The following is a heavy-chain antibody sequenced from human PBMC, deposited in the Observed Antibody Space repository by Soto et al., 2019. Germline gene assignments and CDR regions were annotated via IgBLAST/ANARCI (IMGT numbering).Heavy chain of an antibody. CDR2: ISSSSSYI. Sequence: EVQLVESGGGLVKPGGSLRLSCAASGFTFSSYSMNWVRQAPGKGLEWVSSISSSSSYIYYADSVKGRFTISRDNAKNSLYLQMNGLRAEDTAVYYCARDAGSPYYYYYMDVWGKGTTVTVSS. J-gene: IGHJ6*03. D-gene: IGHD6-6*01. V-gene: IGHV3-21*01. CDR3: ARDAGSPYYYYYMDV. CDR1: GFTFSSYS.